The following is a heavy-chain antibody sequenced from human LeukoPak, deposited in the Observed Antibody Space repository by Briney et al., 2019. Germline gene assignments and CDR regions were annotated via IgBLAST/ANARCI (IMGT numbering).Heavy chain of an antibody. CDR1: GGTFSSYA. V-gene: IGHV1-69*13. CDR2: VIPIFGTA. Sequence: SVKVSCKASGGTFSSYAISWVRQAPGQGLEWMGGVIPIFGTANYAQKFQGRVTITADESTSTAYMELSSLRSEDTAVYYCASARPYYDILTGYYNWGQGTLVTVSS. D-gene: IGHD3-9*01. CDR3: ASARPYYDILTGYYN. J-gene: IGHJ4*02.